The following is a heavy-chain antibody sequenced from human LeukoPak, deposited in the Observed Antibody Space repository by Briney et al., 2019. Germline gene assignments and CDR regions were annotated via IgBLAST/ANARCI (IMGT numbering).Heavy chain of an antibody. Sequence: ASVKVSCKASGYTFSSYHLHWVRQAPGQGLEWMGRINPNSGGTNYAQKFQGRVTMTRDTSISTAYMELSRLRSDDTAVYYCARLYCSGGSCSDPWGQGTLVTVSS. CDR2: INPNSGGT. CDR3: ARLYCSGGSCSDP. D-gene: IGHD2-15*01. J-gene: IGHJ5*02. V-gene: IGHV1-2*06. CDR1: GYTFSSYH.